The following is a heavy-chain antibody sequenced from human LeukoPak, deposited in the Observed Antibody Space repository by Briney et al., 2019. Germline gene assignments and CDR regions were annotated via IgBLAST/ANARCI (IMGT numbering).Heavy chain of an antibody. V-gene: IGHV1-18*01. D-gene: IGHD5-18*01. Sequence: ASVKVSCKTSGYTFTNNAINWVRQAPGQGLEWMGWISAYNGNTNYAQKLQGRVTMTTDTSTSTAYMELRSLRSDDTAVYYCARSYRGSYFDYWGQGTLVTVSS. CDR1: GYTFTNNA. CDR3: ARSYRGSYFDY. CDR2: ISAYNGNT. J-gene: IGHJ4*02.